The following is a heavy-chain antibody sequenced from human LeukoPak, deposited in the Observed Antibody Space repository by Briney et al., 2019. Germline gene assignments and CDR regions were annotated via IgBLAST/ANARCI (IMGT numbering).Heavy chain of an antibody. V-gene: IGHV4-59*01. D-gene: IGHD5-24*01. Sequence: PSETLPLTCTVSGGSISSYYWSWIRQPPGKGLEWIGYIYYSGSTNYNPSLKSRVNISVDTSKNQFSLKLSSVTAADTAVYYCARVRDGYNHWYFDLWGRGTLVTVSS. J-gene: IGHJ2*01. CDR2: IYYSGST. CDR3: ARVRDGYNHWYFDL. CDR1: GGSISSYY.